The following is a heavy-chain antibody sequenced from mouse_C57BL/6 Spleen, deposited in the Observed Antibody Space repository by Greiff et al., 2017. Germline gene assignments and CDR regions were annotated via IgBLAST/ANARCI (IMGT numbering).Heavy chain of an antibody. CDR3: AIPYYGSSPWFAY. CDR1: GYTFTSYW. Sequence: VQLQQSGAELVKPGASVKVSCKASGYTFTSYWMHWVKQRPGQGLEWIGRIHPSASDTNYNQKFKGKATLTVDKSSSTAYMQLSSLTSEDSAVYYCAIPYYGSSPWFAYWGQGTLVTVSA. J-gene: IGHJ3*01. D-gene: IGHD1-1*01. CDR2: IHPSASDT. V-gene: IGHV1-74*01.